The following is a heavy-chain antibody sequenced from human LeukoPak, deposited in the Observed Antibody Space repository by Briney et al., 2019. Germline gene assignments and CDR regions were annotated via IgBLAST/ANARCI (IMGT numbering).Heavy chain of an antibody. CDR1: GGSISSYY. CDR3: ASYGHSSGWYYFDY. J-gene: IGHJ4*02. Sequence: SETLSLTCTVSGGSISSYYWSWIRQPPGKGLEWIGHIYYSGSTNYNPPLKSRVTISVATSKNQFSLKLSSVTAADTAVYYCASYGHSSGWYYFDYWGQGTLVTVSS. CDR2: IYYSGST. V-gene: IGHV4-59*08. D-gene: IGHD6-19*01.